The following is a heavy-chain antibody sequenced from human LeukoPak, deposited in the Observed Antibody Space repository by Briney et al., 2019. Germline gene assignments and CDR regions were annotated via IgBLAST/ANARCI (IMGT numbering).Heavy chain of an antibody. CDR2: IYYSGST. D-gene: IGHD3-3*01. CDR1: GGSISSYY. V-gene: IGHV4-59*01. J-gene: IGHJ4*02. CDR3: ARRHYDFWSGYYDY. Sequence: PSETLSLTCTVSGGSISSYYWSWSRQPPGKGLEWIGGIYYSGSTNSNPSLKSRVTISVDTSKNQSSLKLTSVTAADTAVYYCARRHYDFWSGYYDYWGQGTLVTVSS.